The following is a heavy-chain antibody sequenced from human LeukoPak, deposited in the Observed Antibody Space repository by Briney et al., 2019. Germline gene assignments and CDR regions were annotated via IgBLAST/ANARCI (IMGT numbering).Heavy chain of an antibody. CDR3: ARGPYMTTESHNFDY. Sequence: GESLKISCKGSGYSFMTYWIAWVRQMPGKGLEWMGIIYPGDSDTRYSPSFQGQVTISADKSISTAYLQWSSLKASDTAMYYCARGPYMTTESHNFDYWGQGTLVTVSS. CDR2: IYPGDSDT. D-gene: IGHD4-11*01. J-gene: IGHJ4*02. CDR1: GYSFMTYW. V-gene: IGHV5-51*01.